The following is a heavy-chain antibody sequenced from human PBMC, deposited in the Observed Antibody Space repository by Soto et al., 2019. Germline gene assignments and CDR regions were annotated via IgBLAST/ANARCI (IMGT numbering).Heavy chain of an antibody. CDR1: GFSISSYY. D-gene: IGHD6-13*01. CDR2: IYYSGST. Sequence: SETLSLTCTVSGFSISSYYWILIRQPPGKGLEWIGYIYYSGSTNYNPSLKSRVTISVDTSKNQFSLKLSSVTAADTAVYYCARGALVLGPTLPTYYFDYRGQGTLVTVSS. J-gene: IGHJ4*02. V-gene: IGHV4-59*01. CDR3: ARGALVLGPTLPTYYFDY.